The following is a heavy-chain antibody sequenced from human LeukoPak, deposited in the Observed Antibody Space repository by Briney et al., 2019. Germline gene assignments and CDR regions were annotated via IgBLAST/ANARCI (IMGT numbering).Heavy chain of an antibody. CDR2: ISYDGSNK. CDR1: GFTFSSYG. V-gene: IGHV3-30*03. Sequence: PGRSLRLSCAASGFTFSSYGMHWVRQAPGKGLEWVAVISYDGSNKYYADSVKGRFTISRDNSKNTLYLQMNSLRAEDTAVYYCARDPSAGQFDYWGQGTLVTVSS. J-gene: IGHJ4*02. CDR3: ARDPSAGQFDY.